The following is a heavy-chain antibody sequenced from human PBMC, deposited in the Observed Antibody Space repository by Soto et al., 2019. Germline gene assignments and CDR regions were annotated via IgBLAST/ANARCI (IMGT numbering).Heavy chain of an antibody. Sequence: SETLSLTCTVSGGSISSYYWSWIRQPPGKRLEWIGYIYYSGSTNYNPSLKSRVTISVDTSKNQFSLKLSSVTAADTAVYYCARHAPYSSGLYYFDYWGQGTLVTVSS. V-gene: IGHV4-59*08. CDR2: IYYSGST. J-gene: IGHJ4*02. CDR1: GGSISSYY. CDR3: ARHAPYSSGLYYFDY. D-gene: IGHD6-19*01.